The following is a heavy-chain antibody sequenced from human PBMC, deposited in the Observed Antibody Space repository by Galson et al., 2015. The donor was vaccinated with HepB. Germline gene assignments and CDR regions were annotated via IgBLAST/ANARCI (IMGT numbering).Heavy chain of an antibody. J-gene: IGHJ6*02. D-gene: IGHD2-2*01. CDR2: ISWNSGSI. Sequence: SLRLSCAASGFTFDDYAMHWVRQAPGKGLEWVSGISWNSGSIGYADSVKGRFTISRDNAKNSLYLQMNSLRAEDTALYYCAKDTGGGYCSSTSCYEGYSYGMDVWGQGTTVTVSS. CDR1: GFTFDDYA. CDR3: AKDTGGGYCSSTSCYEGYSYGMDV. V-gene: IGHV3-9*01.